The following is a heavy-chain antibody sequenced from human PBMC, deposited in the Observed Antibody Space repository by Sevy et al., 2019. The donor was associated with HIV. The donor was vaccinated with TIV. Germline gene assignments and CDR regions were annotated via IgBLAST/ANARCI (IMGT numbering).Heavy chain of an antibody. J-gene: IGHJ4*02. CDR2: IQFDGSSQ. D-gene: IGHD2-8*01. CDR3: AKNTAAVGVGGFDY. Sequence: QAGGSLRLSCAASGFTFSYSGMHWVRQAPGKGLEWLTFIQFDGSSQYYADSVKGRFTILRDNSKNTLYLQMNSLRGDDTAVYYCAKNTAAVGVGGFDYWGQGALVTVSS. CDR1: GFTFSYSG. V-gene: IGHV3-30*02.